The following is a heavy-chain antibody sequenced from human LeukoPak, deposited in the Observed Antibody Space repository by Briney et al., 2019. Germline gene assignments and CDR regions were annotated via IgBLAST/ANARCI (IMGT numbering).Heavy chain of an antibody. V-gene: IGHV3-23*01. CDR1: GFSFSSYA. D-gene: IGHD3-10*01. J-gene: IGHJ4*02. Sequence: PGGSLRLSCAASGFSFSSYAMSWVRQAPGKGLEWVSIITFNGGNTYYASVEGRFTISRDNSKNTLYLQMNSLRAEDTAVYYCAKREGGSGTYRLYYFDYWGQGTLVTVAS. CDR3: AKREGGSGTYRLYYFDY. CDR2: ITFNGGNT.